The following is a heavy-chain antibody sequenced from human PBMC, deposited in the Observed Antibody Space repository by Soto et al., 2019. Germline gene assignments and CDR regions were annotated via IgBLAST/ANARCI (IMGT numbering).Heavy chain of an antibody. CDR2: ISYDSTKT. J-gene: IGHJ6*02. Sequence: GGSLRLSCAASGFTFNSYGMHWVRQGPGNGLEWVAFISYDSTKTYYADSVKGRFTISRDNSNSALYVQMNSLTGEDTAVYYCARTRSASSDFHYYFLDVWGQGTTVTVYS. V-gene: IGHV3-30*03. CDR3: ARTRSASSDFHYYFLDV. D-gene: IGHD6-6*01. CDR1: GFTFNSYG.